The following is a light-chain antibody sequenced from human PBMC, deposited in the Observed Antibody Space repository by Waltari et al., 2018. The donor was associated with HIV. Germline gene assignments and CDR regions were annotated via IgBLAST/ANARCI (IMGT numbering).Light chain of an antibody. J-gene: IGLJ3*02. CDR3: ATWDDSSSGSWV. Sequence: QSVLTQPPSASGTPGQRVTISCSGGSSNIGSHFVYWYQQVAGTTPKLLIFRNNKRPSGVPARFSGSKSGTSAALSASGLRPEDEADYYCATWDDSSSGSWVFGGGTKVTVL. V-gene: IGLV1-47*01. CDR1: SSNIGSHF. CDR2: RNN.